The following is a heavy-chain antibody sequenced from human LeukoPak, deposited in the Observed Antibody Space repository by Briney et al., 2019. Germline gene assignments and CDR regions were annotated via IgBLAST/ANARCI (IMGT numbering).Heavy chain of an antibody. CDR1: GVTFIIYA. CDR3: ARGPGYCSSTSCYYAFDI. Sequence: GGSLRLSCAASGVTFIIYARSGVPQAPGKGLECVSSIKSSSSYIYYADSVKGRFTISRDNAKNSLYLQMNSLRAEDTAVYYCARGPGYCSSTSCYYAFDIWGQGTMVTVSS. CDR2: IKSSSSYI. D-gene: IGHD2-2*01. J-gene: IGHJ3*02. V-gene: IGHV3-21*01.